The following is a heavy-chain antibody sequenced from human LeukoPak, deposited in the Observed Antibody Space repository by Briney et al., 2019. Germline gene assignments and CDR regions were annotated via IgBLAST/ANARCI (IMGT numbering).Heavy chain of an antibody. V-gene: IGHV3-23*01. CDR3: AKSRGDYGDFLDY. D-gene: IGHD4-17*01. CDR2: ISGSGGST. Sequence: PGGSLRLSCAASGFTFSSYAMSWVRQARGKGLEWVSAISGSGGSTYYADSVKGRFTISRDNSKNTLYLQMNSLRAEDTAVYYCAKSRGDYGDFLDYWGQGTLVTVSS. CDR1: GFTFSSYA. J-gene: IGHJ4*02.